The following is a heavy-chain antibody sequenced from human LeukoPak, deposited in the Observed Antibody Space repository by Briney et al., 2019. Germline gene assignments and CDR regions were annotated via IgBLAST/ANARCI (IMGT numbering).Heavy chain of an antibody. J-gene: IGHJ4*02. V-gene: IGHV1-24*01. Sequence: ASVKVSGKVSGYIHTQLSLNSVGQSAGKGVEWMGGFDPKDGETIYAQKFQGRVSMTEDTSTDTAYMELSSLRSEDTAVYYCATDRIFSGSSGYYRYFDYWGQGTLVTVSS. CDR1: GYIHTQLS. CDR2: FDPKDGET. CDR3: ATDRIFSGSSGYYRYFDY. D-gene: IGHD3-22*01.